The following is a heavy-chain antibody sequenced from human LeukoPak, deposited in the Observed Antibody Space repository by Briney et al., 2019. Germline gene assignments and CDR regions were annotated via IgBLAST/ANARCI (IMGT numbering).Heavy chain of an antibody. CDR2: IRSQTYGGTT. CDR1: GFTFRDSN. V-gene: IGHV3-49*03. J-gene: IGHJ5*02. CDR3: ARDPIVGGTPNWFDP. Sequence: GRSLRLSCTASGFTFRDSNMGWFRQAPGKGLEWVGFIRSQTYGGTTQYAPSVKGRFTISIDDSTSIAYLQMDSLKTEDTGVYFCARDPIVGGTPNWFDPWGQGTQVTVSS. D-gene: IGHD1-26*01.